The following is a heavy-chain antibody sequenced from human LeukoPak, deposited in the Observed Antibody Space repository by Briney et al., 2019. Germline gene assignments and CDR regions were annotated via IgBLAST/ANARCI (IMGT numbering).Heavy chain of an antibody. Sequence: SVKVSCKASGGTFSSYAISWVRQAPGQGLEWMGGIIPIFGTANYAQKFQGRVTITADESASTAYMELSSPRSEDTAVYYCAKRASGSYAPFDYWGQGTLVTVSS. CDR3: AKRASGSYAPFDY. D-gene: IGHD1-26*01. CDR2: IIPIFGTA. V-gene: IGHV1-69*13. J-gene: IGHJ4*02. CDR1: GGTFSSYA.